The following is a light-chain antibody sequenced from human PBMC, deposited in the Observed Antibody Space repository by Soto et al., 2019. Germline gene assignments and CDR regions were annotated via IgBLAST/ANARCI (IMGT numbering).Light chain of an antibody. J-gene: IGLJ2*01. CDR1: SGHSSYI. Sequence: QLVLTQSSSASASLGSSVKLTCTLSSGHSSYIIAWHQQQPGKAPRYLMKLEGSGSYNKGSGVPDRFSGSSSGADRYLNIYNLQSEDEADYYCATWDSTTHGVVFGGGTKLTVL. V-gene: IGLV4-60*03. CDR2: LEGSGSY. CDR3: ATWDSTTHGVV.